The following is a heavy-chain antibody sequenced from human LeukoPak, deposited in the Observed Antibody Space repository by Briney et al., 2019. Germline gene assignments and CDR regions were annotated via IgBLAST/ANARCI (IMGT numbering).Heavy chain of an antibody. D-gene: IGHD4-11*01. V-gene: IGHV3-21*04. CDR3: ANRLQSPEDY. CDR1: GFTFSSYS. Sequence: PGGSLRLSCAASGFTFSSYSMNWVRQAPGKGLEWVSSISSSSSHIYYADSVKGRFTISRDNSKNTLYLQMNSLRAEDTAVYYCANRLQSPEDYWGQGTLVTVSS. J-gene: IGHJ4*02. CDR2: ISSSSSHI.